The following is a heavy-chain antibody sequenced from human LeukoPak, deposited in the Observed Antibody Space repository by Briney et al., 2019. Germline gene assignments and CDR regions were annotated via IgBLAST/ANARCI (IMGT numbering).Heavy chain of an antibody. J-gene: IGHJ4*02. Sequence: SETLSLTCAVSGDSIRSYYWNWFRQPAGKGLEWIGRLYGSGTTSYNPSLESRVSMSLDTPKNQFSLKLNSVTAADTAVYYCARATYSGDTSYVFDYWGQGTLVSVSS. CDR3: ARATYSGDTSYVFDY. D-gene: IGHD1-26*01. V-gene: IGHV4-4*07. CDR2: LYGSGTT. CDR1: GDSIRSYY.